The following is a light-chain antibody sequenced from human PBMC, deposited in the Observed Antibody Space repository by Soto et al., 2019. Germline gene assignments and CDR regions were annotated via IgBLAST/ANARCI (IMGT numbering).Light chain of an antibody. CDR1: QSVGNS. CDR3: QQYKNWYT. CDR2: RAS. J-gene: IGKJ2*01. Sequence: EIVMTQFPATLSVSPGERATLFCRAIQSVGNSLAWYQQKPGQAHRLLFYRASSRATGIAARFSGSGSGTEFTLTISSLQSEDFAVYYCQQYKNWYTFGQGTKLEIK. V-gene: IGKV3-15*01.